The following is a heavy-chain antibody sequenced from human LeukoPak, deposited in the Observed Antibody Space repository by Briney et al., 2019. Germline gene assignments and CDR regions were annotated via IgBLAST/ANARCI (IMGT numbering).Heavy chain of an antibody. J-gene: IGHJ2*01. V-gene: IGHV4-39*01. CDR3: ARRRANWYFDL. Sequence: KPSETLSLTCTVSGGSISSSSYYWGWIRQPPGKGLEWFGGIYYSGSTYYNPSLRSRVTISVDTSKNQFSPKLSSVTAADTAVYYCARRRANWYFDLWGRGTLVTVSS. CDR2: IYYSGST. CDR1: GGSISSSSYY.